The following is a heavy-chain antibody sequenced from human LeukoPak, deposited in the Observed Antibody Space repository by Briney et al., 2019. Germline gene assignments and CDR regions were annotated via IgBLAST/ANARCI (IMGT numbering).Heavy chain of an antibody. CDR1: GGSVSSSSYY. D-gene: IGHD4-17*01. J-gene: IGHJ4*02. V-gene: IGHV4-61*01. CDR2: VYYSGST. Sequence: PAETLSLTCTVSGGSVSSSSYYWSWIRQPPGKGLEFIGYVYYSGSTNYNPSLKRRVTVSVHTSKNQFSLKLSSVTAADTAVYYCARVKDYGDYGVLFDYWGQGTMDTASS. CDR3: ARVKDYGDYGVLFDY.